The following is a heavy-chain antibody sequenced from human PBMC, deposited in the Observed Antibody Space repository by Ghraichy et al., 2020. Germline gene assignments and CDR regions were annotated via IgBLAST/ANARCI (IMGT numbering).Heavy chain of an antibody. CDR3: ARRRWHSSGWYSVWFDP. CDR2: MNPNSGNT. Sequence: ASVKVSCKASGYTFTSYDINWVRQATGQGLEWMGWMNPNSGNTGYAQKFQGRVTMTRNTSISTAYMELSSLRSEDTAVYYCARRRWHSSGWYSVWFDPWGQGTLVTVSS. J-gene: IGHJ5*02. CDR1: GYTFTSYD. V-gene: IGHV1-8*01. D-gene: IGHD6-19*01.